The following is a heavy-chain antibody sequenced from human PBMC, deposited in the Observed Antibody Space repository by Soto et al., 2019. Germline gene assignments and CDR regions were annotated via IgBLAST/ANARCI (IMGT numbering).Heavy chain of an antibody. D-gene: IGHD2-2*01. J-gene: IGHJ5*02. CDR1: GGSINYNSYY. CDR3: ATLVVVAPVANA. CDR2: IFYTVTT. V-gene: IGHV4-39*02. Sequence: SETLSLTCSVSGGSINYNSYYWGWIRQPPGKGLEWGGGIFYTVTTYYSPSLKDRVTISVDTSKNSFSLNLTSVTAADTAVYFCATLVVVAPVANAWGQGTLVT.